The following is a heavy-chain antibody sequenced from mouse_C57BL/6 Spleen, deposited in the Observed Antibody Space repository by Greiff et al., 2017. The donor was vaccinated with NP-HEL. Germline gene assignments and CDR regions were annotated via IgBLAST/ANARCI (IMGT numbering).Heavy chain of an antibody. V-gene: IGHV5-16*01. CDR2: INYDGSST. CDR3: ARPQLGGGYFDV. CDR1: GFTFSDYY. D-gene: IGHD4-1*02. Sequence: EVMLVESEGGLVQPGSSMKLSCTASGFTFSDYYMAWVRQVPDKGLEWVANINYDGSSTYYLDSLKSRFLISRDNAKNILYLQMSSLKSEYTATDYSARPQLGGGYFDVWGTVTTVTVSS. J-gene: IGHJ1*03.